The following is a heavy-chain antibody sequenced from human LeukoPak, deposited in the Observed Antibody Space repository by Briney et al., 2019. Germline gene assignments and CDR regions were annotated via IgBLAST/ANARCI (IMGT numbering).Heavy chain of an antibody. J-gene: IGHJ3*02. D-gene: IGHD5-18*01. Sequence: GRSLRLSRAASGFTFSSYGMHWVRQAPGKGLEWEAVISYDGSNKYYADSVKGRFTISRDNSKNTLYLQMNSLRAEDTAVYYCAKNKRGYSYGPDAFDIWGQGTMVTVSS. CDR1: GFTFSSYG. CDR2: ISYDGSNK. CDR3: AKNKRGYSYGPDAFDI. V-gene: IGHV3-30*18.